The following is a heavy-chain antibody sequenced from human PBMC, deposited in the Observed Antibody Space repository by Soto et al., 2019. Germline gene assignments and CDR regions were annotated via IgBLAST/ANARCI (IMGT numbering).Heavy chain of an antibody. Sequence: SETLSLTCTVPGDSVSSDNYYWTWIRQPPGKGLEWIGYIYSSGSTNYNPSLKSRVTISLDTSSNQFSLKLTSVTAADTAVYYCERHTRGYSRAFDHWGQGTLVTVSS. J-gene: IGHJ4*02. V-gene: IGHV4-61*01. CDR2: IYSSGST. CDR3: ERHTRGYSRAFDH. D-gene: IGHD5-18*01. CDR1: GDSVSSDNYY.